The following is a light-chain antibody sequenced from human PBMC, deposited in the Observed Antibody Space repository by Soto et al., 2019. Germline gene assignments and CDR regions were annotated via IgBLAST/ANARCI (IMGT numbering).Light chain of an antibody. J-gene: IGKJ4*01. Sequence: DIQLTQSPSSLSASVGDRVTITCRASQSISSYLNWYQQKQGKAPKLLIYAASSLQSGVPSRFSGSGSGTDDTHTISSLQPEDFATYYCQQSYRTPLTFGGGTKVEIK. CDR2: AAS. CDR3: QQSYRTPLT. V-gene: IGKV1-39*01. CDR1: QSISSY.